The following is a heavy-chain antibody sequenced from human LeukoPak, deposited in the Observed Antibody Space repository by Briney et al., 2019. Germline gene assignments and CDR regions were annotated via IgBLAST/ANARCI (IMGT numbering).Heavy chain of an antibody. CDR3: ARVFGAGYSDY. CDR2: IKQDGSEK. CDR1: GFTFSSYS. D-gene: IGHD4/OR15-4a*01. J-gene: IGHJ4*02. V-gene: IGHV3-7*01. Sequence: GGSLRLSCAASGFTFSSYSMNWVRQAPGKGLEWVASIKQDGSEKYYVDSVKGRVTISRDNAKNSLYLQMNSLRAEDTAVYYCARVFGAGYSDYWGQGTLVTVSS.